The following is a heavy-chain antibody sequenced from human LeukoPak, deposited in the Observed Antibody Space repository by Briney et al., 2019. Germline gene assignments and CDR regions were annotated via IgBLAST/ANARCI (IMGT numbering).Heavy chain of an antibody. CDR3: ARGSSWNYYYFDY. J-gene: IGHJ4*02. CDR1: GGTFSSYA. Sequence: SVKVSCKASGGTFSSYAISWVRQAPGQGLEWLGGIIPIFGTANYTQKFQGRVTITTDESTSTAYMELSSLRSEDTAVYYCARGSSWNYYYFDYWGQGTLVTVSS. D-gene: IGHD6-13*01. CDR2: IIPIFGTA. V-gene: IGHV1-69*05.